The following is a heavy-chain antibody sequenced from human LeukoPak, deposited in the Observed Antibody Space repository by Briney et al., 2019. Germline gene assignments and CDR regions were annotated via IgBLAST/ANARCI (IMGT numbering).Heavy chain of an antibody. V-gene: IGHV3-7*01. CDR3: AQSSAARFDY. J-gene: IGHJ4*02. CDR2: IKQDGSEK. D-gene: IGHD6-6*01. Sequence: GGSLRLSCAASGFTFSSYWMSWVRQAPGKGPEWVANIKQDGSEKYYVDSAKGRFTISRDNAKNSLYLQMNSLRAEDTAVYYCAQSSAARFDYWGQGTLVTVSS. CDR1: GFTFSSYW.